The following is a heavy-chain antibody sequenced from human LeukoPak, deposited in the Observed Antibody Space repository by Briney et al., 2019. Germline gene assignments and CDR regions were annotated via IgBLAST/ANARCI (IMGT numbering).Heavy chain of an antibody. CDR2: ISVYNANT. CDR1: GYTFTSYG. Sequence: GASVKVSCKASGYTFTSYGISWVRQAPGQGLEWMAWISVYNANTKYAQKFQDRDTMTTDTSTSTAYMELRSLRSDDTAVYYCARQTFGEDLDYWGQGTLVTVSS. V-gene: IGHV1-18*01. D-gene: IGHD3-10*01. J-gene: IGHJ4*02. CDR3: ARQTFGEDLDY.